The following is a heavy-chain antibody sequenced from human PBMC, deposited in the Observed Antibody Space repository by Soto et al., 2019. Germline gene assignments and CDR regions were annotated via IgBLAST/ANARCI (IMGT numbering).Heavy chain of an antibody. D-gene: IGHD2-2*02. CDR2: IYYSGSS. J-gene: IGHJ5*02. Sequence: QVHLQESGPGLVKPSETLSLTCTVSGGSVSTGSYYWTWIPQPPGKGLEWIGHIYYSGSSNYNPSLKSRVTISLDTSRNQFSLKLSSVTAADTAVYYCAREYHPWGQGTLVTVSS. CDR1: GGSVSTGSYY. V-gene: IGHV4-61*01. CDR3: AREYHP.